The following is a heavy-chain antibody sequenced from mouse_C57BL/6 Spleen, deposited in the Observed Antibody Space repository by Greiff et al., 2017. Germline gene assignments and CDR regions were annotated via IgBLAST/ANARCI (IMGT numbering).Heavy chain of an antibody. J-gene: IGHJ2*01. CDR2: IYPGSGST. V-gene: IGHV1-55*01. D-gene: IGHD1-1*01. CDR1: GYTFTSYW. Sequence: QVQLKQPGAELVKPGASVKMSCKASGYTFTSYWITWVKQRPGQGLEWIGDIYPGSGSTNYNEKFKSKATLTVDTSSSTAYMQLSSLTSEDSAVYYCARGVITTVVAYYFDYWGQGTTLTVSS. CDR3: ARGVITTVVAYYFDY.